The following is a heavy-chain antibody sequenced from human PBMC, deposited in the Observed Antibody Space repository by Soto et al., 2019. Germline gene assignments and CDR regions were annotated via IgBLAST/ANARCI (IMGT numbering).Heavy chain of an antibody. CDR1: SGPSSSHN. CDR2: VYNTGGT. Sequence: QVQLQQSGPGLVKPSETLSLTCTVSSGPSSSHNWGWIRQSPGRGLEWIGYVYNTGGTSYNPSLKRRVTISADTSANHISLTLSFVTAADTAIYYCVRQGIGSLHGLVDVWGQGTTVSVSS. J-gene: IGHJ6*02. V-gene: IGHV4-59*08. D-gene: IGHD1-26*01. CDR3: VRQGIGSLHGLVDV.